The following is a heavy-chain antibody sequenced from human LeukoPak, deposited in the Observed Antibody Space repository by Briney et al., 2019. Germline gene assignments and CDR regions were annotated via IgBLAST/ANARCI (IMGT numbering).Heavy chain of an antibody. J-gene: IGHJ4*02. Sequence: GGSLRLSCAASGFTLSSYGMHWVRQAPGKGLEWVAFIRYDGSNKYYADSVKGRFTTSRDNSKNTLYLQMNSLRAEDTAVYYCAKESAPYYDFWSGYYHLDYWGQGTLVTVSS. V-gene: IGHV3-30*02. CDR2: IRYDGSNK. CDR1: GFTLSSYG. D-gene: IGHD3-3*01. CDR3: AKESAPYYDFWSGYYHLDY.